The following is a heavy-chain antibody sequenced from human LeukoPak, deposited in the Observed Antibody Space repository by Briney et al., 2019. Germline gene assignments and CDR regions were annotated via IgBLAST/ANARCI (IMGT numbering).Heavy chain of an antibody. Sequence: TSDTLSLICTVSSGSLSIYYWSWIRQPPRKGRQWLGCVDYSGATNSGTTNYGPSVETRVTMTVDPSKNQVYLRLSAVTAADRAVYYCASMGGTEDYWGQGTQVIVS. CDR1: SGSLSIYY. D-gene: IGHD1-26*01. J-gene: IGHJ4*02. CDR3: ASMGGTEDY. CDR2: VDYSGATNSGTT. V-gene: IGHV4-59*07.